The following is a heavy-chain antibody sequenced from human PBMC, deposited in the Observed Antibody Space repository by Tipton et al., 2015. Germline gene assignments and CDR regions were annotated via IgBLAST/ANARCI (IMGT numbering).Heavy chain of an antibody. Sequence: TLSLTCDVSGYSISSGYYWGWIRQPPGKGLEWIGSIFHSGNTYYNPSLESRVTMSRDTSKNQFSLKLTSVTAADTAVYYCACQDYYSLTRDYQTVDYWGQGTLVTVSS. D-gene: IGHD3-9*01. CDR3: ACQDYYSLTRDYQTVDY. J-gene: IGHJ4*02. CDR2: IFHSGNT. CDR1: GYSISSGYY. V-gene: IGHV4-38-2*01.